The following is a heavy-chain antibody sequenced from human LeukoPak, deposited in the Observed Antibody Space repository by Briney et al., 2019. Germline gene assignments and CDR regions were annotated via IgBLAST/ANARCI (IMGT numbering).Heavy chain of an antibody. CDR3: ARHTFYESTSFWFDP. Sequence: GESLKISCQGSGSPFTSYWIGWARQLPGKGLEWMAIIYPSDSYTSYSPSFQGQVTISADKSINTAYLQWSSLKDSDTAMYYCARHTFYESTSFWFDPWGQGTLVTVSS. D-gene: IGHD2/OR15-2a*01. CDR1: GSPFTSYW. J-gene: IGHJ5*02. CDR2: IYPSDSYT. V-gene: IGHV5-51*01.